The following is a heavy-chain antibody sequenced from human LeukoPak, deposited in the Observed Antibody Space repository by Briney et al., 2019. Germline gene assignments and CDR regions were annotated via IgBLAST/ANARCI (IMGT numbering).Heavy chain of an antibody. CDR2: INHSGST. V-gene: IGHV4-34*01. J-gene: IGHJ4*02. Sequence: SETLSLTYAVYGGSFSDSYWTWIRQPPGKGLEWIREINHSGSTNYNPSLKSRVTISVDTSKNQFSLKLSSVTAADTAVYYCARGPRGYSGYGLLRFDYWGQGTLVSVSS. CDR1: GGSFSDSY. D-gene: IGHD5-12*01. CDR3: ARGPRGYSGYGLLRFDY.